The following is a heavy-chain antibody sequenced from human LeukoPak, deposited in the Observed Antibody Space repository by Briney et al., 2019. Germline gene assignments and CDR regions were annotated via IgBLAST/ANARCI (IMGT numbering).Heavy chain of an antibody. CDR3: ARDYPQMTTVAGAFDI. CDR1: GGSISSSNW. J-gene: IGHJ3*02. D-gene: IGHD4-17*01. V-gene: IGHV4-4*02. CDR2: IYHSGST. Sequence: SGTLSLTCAVSGGSISSSNWWSWVRQPPGKGLEWIGEIYHSGSTNYNPSLKSRVTISVDKSKNQFSLKLSSVTAADTAVYYCARDYPQMTTVAGAFDIWGQGTMVTVSS.